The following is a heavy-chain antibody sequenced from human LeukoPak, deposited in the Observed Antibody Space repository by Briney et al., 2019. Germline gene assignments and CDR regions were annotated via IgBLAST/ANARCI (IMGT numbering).Heavy chain of an antibody. J-gene: IGHJ5*02. CDR2: IHSDGSST. CDR3: ARVLHKRNYDSSDYYAS. V-gene: IGHV3-74*01. D-gene: IGHD3-22*01. CDR1: GFTFSSYW. Sequence: GGSLRLSCAASGFTFSSYWMHWVRQVPGKGLVWVSHIHSDGSSTNYADYAKGRFTISRDNAKNSLYLQLNSLRAEDTAVYYCARVLHKRNYDSSDYYASWGQGTLVTVSS.